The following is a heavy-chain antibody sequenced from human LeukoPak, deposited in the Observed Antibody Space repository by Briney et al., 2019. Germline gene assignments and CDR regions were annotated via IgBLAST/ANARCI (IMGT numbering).Heavy chain of an antibody. V-gene: IGHV3-11*04. CDR3: ARDQRWLPGWHAFDI. J-gene: IGHJ3*02. CDR1: GFTFSDYY. CDR2: ISSSGSTI. D-gene: IGHD5-24*01. Sequence: GGSLRLSCAASGFTFSDYYMSWIRQAPGKGLEWVSYISSSGSTIYYADSVKGRFTISRDNAKNSLYLQMNSLRAEDTAVYYCARDQRWLPGWHAFDIWGQGTMVTVFS.